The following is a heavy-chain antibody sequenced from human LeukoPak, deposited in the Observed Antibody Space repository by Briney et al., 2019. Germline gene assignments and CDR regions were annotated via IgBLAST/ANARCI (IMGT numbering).Heavy chain of an antibody. CDR2: IYSGGDT. J-gene: IGHJ5*02. CDR3: ARDPPAVRTNTYA. D-gene: IGHD4/OR15-4a*01. Sequence: GGSLRLSCAASGFTVSNNYMNWVREAPGKGLECVSLIYSGGDTHYADSVKGRFTISRDSSKNTLYLQMNSLRAEDTAVYYCARDPPAVRTNTYAWGQGTLVAVSS. CDR1: GFTVSNNY. V-gene: IGHV3-66*01.